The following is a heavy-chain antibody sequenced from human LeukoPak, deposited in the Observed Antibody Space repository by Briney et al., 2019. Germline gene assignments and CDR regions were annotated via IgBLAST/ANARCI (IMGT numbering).Heavy chain of an antibody. CDR3: ARVRRYYDSSGYYYVFDY. D-gene: IGHD3-22*01. CDR2: IYYSGST. CDR1: GGSISSYY. V-gene: IGHV4-59*01. J-gene: IGHJ4*02. Sequence: PSETLSLTCTVSGGSISSYYWSWIRQPPGKGLEWIGYIYYSGSTNYNPSLKSRVTISVDTSKNQFSLKLSSVTAADTAVYYCARVRRYYDSSGYYYVFDYWGQGTLVTVSS.